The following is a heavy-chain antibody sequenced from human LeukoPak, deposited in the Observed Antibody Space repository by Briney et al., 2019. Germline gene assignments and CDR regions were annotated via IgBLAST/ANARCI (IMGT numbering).Heavy chain of an antibody. CDR2: IIPIFGTA. D-gene: IGHD2-2*01. CDR3: ARGGDIVVVPAAFGKSGYNWFDP. CDR1: GGTFSSYA. Sequence: SSVKVSCKASGGTFSSYAISWVRQAPGQGLEWMGGIIPIFGTANYAQKFQGRVTITTDESTSTAYMELSSLRSEDTAVYYCARGGDIVVVPAAFGKSGYNWFDPWGQGTLVTVSS. J-gene: IGHJ5*02. V-gene: IGHV1-69*05.